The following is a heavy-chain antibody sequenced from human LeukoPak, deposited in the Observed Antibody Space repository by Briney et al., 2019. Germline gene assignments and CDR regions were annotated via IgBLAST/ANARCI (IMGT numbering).Heavy chain of an antibody. D-gene: IGHD3-10*01. V-gene: IGHV5-51*01. J-gene: IGHJ4*02. CDR1: GYSFTSYW. Sequence: GESLKISCKGSGYSFTSYWIGWVRQMPGKGLEWMGIVHPRDSATTYSPSFEGQVSISADNSISTAYLQWRSLKASDSAIYYCTGDFGSETGVGYWGQGTLVTVSS. CDR3: TGDFGSETGVGY. CDR2: VHPRDSAT.